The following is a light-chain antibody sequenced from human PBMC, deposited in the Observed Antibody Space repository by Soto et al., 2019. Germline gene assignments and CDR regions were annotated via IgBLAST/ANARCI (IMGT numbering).Light chain of an antibody. CDR1: QSVSSF. V-gene: IGKV3-11*01. CDR2: DVS. Sequence: EIVLTQSPATLSFSPGERATLSCKASQSVSSFLAWYQHKPGRAPRLLIYDVSNRATGIPARFSGSWSGTDFTLTISSLESEDFAVYYCHQRSSWPLTFGGGTNVEIK. CDR3: HQRSSWPLT. J-gene: IGKJ4*01.